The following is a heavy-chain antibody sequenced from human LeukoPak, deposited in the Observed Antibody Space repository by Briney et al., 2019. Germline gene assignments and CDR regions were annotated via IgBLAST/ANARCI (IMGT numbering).Heavy chain of an antibody. CDR3: AKAGYSGYDFDY. CDR2: ISYDGSNK. D-gene: IGHD5-12*01. CDR1: GFTFSSYG. Sequence: GGSLRLSCAASGFTFSSYGMHWVRQAPGKGLEWVAVISYDGSNKYYADSVKGRFTISRDSSKNTLYLQMNSLRAEDTAVYYCAKAGYSGYDFDYWGQGTLVTVSS. V-gene: IGHV3-30*18. J-gene: IGHJ4*02.